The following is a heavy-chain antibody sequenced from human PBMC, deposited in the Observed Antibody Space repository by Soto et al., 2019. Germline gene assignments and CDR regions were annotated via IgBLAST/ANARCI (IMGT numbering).Heavy chain of an antibody. V-gene: IGHV3-23*01. CDR1: GFTFSSYA. D-gene: IGHD2-2*02. CDR2: ISGSGGST. Sequence: EVQLLESGGGLVQPGGSLRLSCAASGFTFSSYAMSWVRQAPGKGLEWVSAISGSGGSTYYADSVKGRFTISRDNSKNTLYLQMNSLRAEDTAVYYCAKGWESGYCSSTSCYTIDYWGQGTLVTVSS. CDR3: AKGWESGYCSSTSCYTIDY. J-gene: IGHJ4*02.